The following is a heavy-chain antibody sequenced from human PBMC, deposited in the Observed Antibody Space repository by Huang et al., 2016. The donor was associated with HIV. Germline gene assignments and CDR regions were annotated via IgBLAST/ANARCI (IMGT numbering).Heavy chain of an antibody. V-gene: IGHV4-34*02. CDR1: GGSFSGHY. D-gene: IGHD3-22*01. CDR2: ISDRGST. Sequence: QVQLQQWGAELLKPSETLSLTCAVSGGSFSGHYWTWIRQPPGRGLEGIGEISDRGSTTYNPARKRRVTISGDTSQSQFSLKLNSVTAADTAIYYCARMFKYDSGGYWGNDAFDIWGQGTMVTVSS. CDR3: ARMFKYDSGGYWGNDAFDI. J-gene: IGHJ3*02.